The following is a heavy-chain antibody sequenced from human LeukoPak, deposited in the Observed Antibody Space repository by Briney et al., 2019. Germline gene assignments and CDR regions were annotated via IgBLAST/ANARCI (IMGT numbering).Heavy chain of an antibody. D-gene: IGHD1-26*01. Sequence: PGGSLRLSCAASGFTFSSYSMNWVRQAPGKGLEWVSAISGSGGSTYYADSVKGRFTISRDNSKNTLYLQMNSLRAEDTAVYFCARDRLVGASSKAFDYWGQGTLVTVSS. CDR1: GFTFSSYS. V-gene: IGHV3-23*01. CDR2: ISGSGGST. J-gene: IGHJ4*02. CDR3: ARDRLVGASSKAFDY.